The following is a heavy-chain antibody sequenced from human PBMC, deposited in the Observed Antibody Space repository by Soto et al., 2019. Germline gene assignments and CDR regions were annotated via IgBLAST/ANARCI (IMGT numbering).Heavy chain of an antibody. CDR1: GYTFTSYD. Sequence: QVKLVQSGAEVKKPGASVKVSCKASGYTFTSYDINWVRQATGQGLEWMGWMNPNSGNTGYAQKFQGRVTMTRNTSISTAYMELSSLRSEDTAVYYCARGRIDCSSTSCYDRNWFDPWGQGTLVTVSS. V-gene: IGHV1-8*01. CDR3: ARGRIDCSSTSCYDRNWFDP. D-gene: IGHD2-2*01. J-gene: IGHJ5*02. CDR2: MNPNSGNT.